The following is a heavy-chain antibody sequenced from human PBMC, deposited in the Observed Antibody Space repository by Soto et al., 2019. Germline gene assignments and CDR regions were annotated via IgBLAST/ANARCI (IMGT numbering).Heavy chain of an antibody. J-gene: IGHJ4*02. Sequence: PGGSLRLSCAASGFTFSSNAMSWVRQAPGKGLEWVSGISSSGGSTYYADSVKGRFTISRDNSKNMLYLQMNKLRAEDTAVYYCAKAQGGSYFDYWGQGTLVTVSS. CDR3: AKAQGGSYFDY. CDR2: ISSSGGST. D-gene: IGHD2-15*01. CDR1: GFTFSSNA. V-gene: IGHV3-23*01.